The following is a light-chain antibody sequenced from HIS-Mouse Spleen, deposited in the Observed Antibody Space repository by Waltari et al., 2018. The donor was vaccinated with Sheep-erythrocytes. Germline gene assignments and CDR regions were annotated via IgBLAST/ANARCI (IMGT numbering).Light chain of an antibody. CDR1: KLGDKY. V-gene: IGLV3-1*01. Sequence: SYELTQPPSVSVSPGQTASITCSGDKLGDKYACWYQQKPGQSPVLVIYHVSKRPSGVPDGFSGSNSGNTATLTISGTQARDEADYYCQAWDSSTAWVFGGGTKLTVL. J-gene: IGLJ3*02. CDR2: HVS. CDR3: QAWDSSTAWV.